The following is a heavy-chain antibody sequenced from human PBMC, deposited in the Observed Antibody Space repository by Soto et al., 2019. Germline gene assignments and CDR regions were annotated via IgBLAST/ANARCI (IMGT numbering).Heavy chain of an antibody. Sequence: SETLSLTCSVSGGSISSAYWSWIRQPPGKGLEWIAYIDYSGSTHPNPSLKGRVTMSLDTSKNSVYLEMNSLSAEDTALYYCARESEDLTSNFDYWGQGTLVTVSS. J-gene: IGHJ4*02. CDR3: ARESEDLTSNFDY. V-gene: IGHV4-59*12. CDR1: GGSISSAY. CDR2: IDYSGST.